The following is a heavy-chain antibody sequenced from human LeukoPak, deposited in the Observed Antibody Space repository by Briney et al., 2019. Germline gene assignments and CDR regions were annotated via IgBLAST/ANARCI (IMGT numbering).Heavy chain of an antibody. J-gene: IGHJ6*03. D-gene: IGHD3-9*01. V-gene: IGHV1-8*01. CDR2: MNPNSGNT. Sequence: ASVKVSCKASGYTFTIYDINWVRQATGQGLEWMGWMNPNSGNTGYAQKFQGRVTITRNTSISTAYMELSSLRSEDTAVYYCARGRDYDILTGYYMEPRPRYYYYMDVWGKGTTVTISS. CDR3: ARGRDYDILTGYYMEPRPRYYYYMDV. CDR1: GYTFTIYD.